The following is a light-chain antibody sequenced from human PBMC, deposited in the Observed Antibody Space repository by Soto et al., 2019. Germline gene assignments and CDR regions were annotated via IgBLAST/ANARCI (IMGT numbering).Light chain of an antibody. J-gene: IGLJ2*01. V-gene: IGLV4-69*01. CDR3: QTWGTGFHVV. CDR1: SGHSDYA. CDR2: LNSDGSH. Sequence: QLVLTQSPSASASLGASVKLTCTLSSGHSDYAIAWHQQQPEKGPRYLMKLNSDGSHSKGDGIPDRFSGSSSGAERYLTISSLQSDDEADYYCQTWGTGFHVVFGEGTQLTVL.